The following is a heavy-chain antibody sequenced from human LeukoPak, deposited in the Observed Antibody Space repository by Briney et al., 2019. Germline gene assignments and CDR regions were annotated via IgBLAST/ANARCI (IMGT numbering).Heavy chain of an antibody. J-gene: IGHJ4*02. CDR1: GYSFTSYW. V-gene: IGHV5-51*01. CDR3: AIGGATRGSGFDY. CDR2: LYPGDSDT. D-gene: IGHD1-26*01. Sequence: GESLKISCKGSGYSFTSYWISWVRQMPGKGLEWMGILYPGDSDTRYSPSFQDQVTISADKSISTAYLQWSSLKASDTAMYYCAIGGATRGSGFDYWGQGTLVTVSS.